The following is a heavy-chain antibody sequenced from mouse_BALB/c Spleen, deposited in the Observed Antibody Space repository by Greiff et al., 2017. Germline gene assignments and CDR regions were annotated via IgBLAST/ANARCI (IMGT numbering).Heavy chain of an antibody. D-gene: IGHD1-1*01. CDR2: ITSNGGST. Sequence: EVMLVESGGGLVQLGGSLKLSCAASGFTFSSYYMSWVRQTPEKRLELVAAITSNGGSTYYPDTVKGRFTISRDNAKNTLYLQMSSLKSEDTALYYCARQITGYVEVWGAGTTVTVSS. J-gene: IGHJ1*01. CDR1: GFTFSSYY. V-gene: IGHV5-6-2*01. CDR3: ARQITGYVEV.